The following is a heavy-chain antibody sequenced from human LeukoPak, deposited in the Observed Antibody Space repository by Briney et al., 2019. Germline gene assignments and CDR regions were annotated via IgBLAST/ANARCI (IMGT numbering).Heavy chain of an antibody. CDR1: GASISNSAYY. J-gene: IGHJ5*02. D-gene: IGHD3-3*01. CDR3: ARLFFVIDT. CDR2: VHYSGST. V-gene: IGHV4-39*01. Sequence: PSETLSLSCTVSGASISNSAYYWLWIRQPPGERLECIGTVHYSGSTFYNPSLKSRVNISVDTSKNQFSLQLSSVTAADTAVYYCARLFFVIDTWGQGTLVTVSS.